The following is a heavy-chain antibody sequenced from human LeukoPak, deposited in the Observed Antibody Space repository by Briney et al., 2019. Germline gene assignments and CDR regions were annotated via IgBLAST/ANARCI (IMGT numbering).Heavy chain of an antibody. V-gene: IGHV1-8*01. CDR3: AGGEERRDFDY. D-gene: IGHD1-1*01. CDR2: MNPSSGNT. Sequence: ASVKVSCKASGYTFTSYDINWVRQATGQGLGWMGWMNPSSGNTGYAQKFQGRVTTTRNTSISTAYMELSSLRSEDTAVYYCAGGEERRDFDYWGQGTLVTVSS. CDR1: GYTFTSYD. J-gene: IGHJ4*02.